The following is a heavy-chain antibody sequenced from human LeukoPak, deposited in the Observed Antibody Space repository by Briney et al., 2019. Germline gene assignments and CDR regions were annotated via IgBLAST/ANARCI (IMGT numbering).Heavy chain of an antibody. D-gene: IGHD3-9*01. CDR3: ARPIGPFDWLYGGGADAFDI. Sequence: PQASVKVSCKASGYTFTGYYMHWVRQAPGQGLEWMGWINPNSGGTNYAQKFQGRVTMTRDTSISTAYMELSRLRSDDTAVYYCARPIGPFDWLYGGGADAFDIWGQGTMVTVSS. V-gene: IGHV1-2*02. J-gene: IGHJ3*02. CDR1: GYTFTGYY. CDR2: INPNSGGT.